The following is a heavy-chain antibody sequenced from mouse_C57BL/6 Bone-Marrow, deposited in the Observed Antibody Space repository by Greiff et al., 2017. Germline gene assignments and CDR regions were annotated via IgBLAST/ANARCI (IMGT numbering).Heavy chain of an antibody. D-gene: IGHD1-1*01. CDR2: IYPGDGDT. CDR1: GYAFSSSW. CDR3: ARNPYYGSDY. J-gene: IGHJ2*01. Sequence: QVQLQQSGPELVKPGASVKISCKASGYAFSSSWMNWVKQRPGKGLEWIGRIYPGDGDTNYNGKFKGKATLTADKSSSTASMQLSSLTSEDSAVYFCARNPYYGSDYWGQGTTLTVSS. V-gene: IGHV1-82*01.